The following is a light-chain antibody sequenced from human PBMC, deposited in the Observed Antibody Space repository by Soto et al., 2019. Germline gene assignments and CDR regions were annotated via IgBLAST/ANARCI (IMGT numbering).Light chain of an antibody. CDR2: DVS. V-gene: IGKV1-5*01. Sequence: DIQMTQSPSTLSASVGDRVTITCRASQTISKYLAWYQQKPGKAPNLLIYDVSTLENGVPSRFSGSGSETQFTLTISSLQPDDFATYYCQQYNSNSPWTFGQGTKVEIK. CDR3: QQYNSNSPWT. CDR1: QTISKY. J-gene: IGKJ1*01.